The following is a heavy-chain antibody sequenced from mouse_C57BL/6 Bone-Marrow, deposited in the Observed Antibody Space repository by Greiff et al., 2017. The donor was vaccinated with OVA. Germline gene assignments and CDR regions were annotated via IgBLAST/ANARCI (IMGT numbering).Heavy chain of an antibody. CDR2: INPYNGGT. Sequence: VQLQQSGPVLVKPGASVKLSCKASGYTFTDYYMNWVKQSHGKSLEWIGVINPYNGGTSYNQKFKGKATLTVDKSSSTAYMELNSLTSEDSAVYYCARSKVVWLLPFAYWGQGTLGTVSA. V-gene: IGHV1-19*01. CDR1: GYTFTDYY. J-gene: IGHJ3*01. CDR3: ARSKVVWLLPFAY. D-gene: IGHD1-3*01.